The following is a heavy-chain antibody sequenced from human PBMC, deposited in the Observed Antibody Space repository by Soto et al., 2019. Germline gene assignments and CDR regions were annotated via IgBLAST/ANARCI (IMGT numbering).Heavy chain of an antibody. CDR3: ARGADRGHYDILTGYYTPFPLHGMDV. V-gene: IGHV1-69*13. Sequence: SVKVSCKASRVAFSKFIVTWVRQAPGLGLEWVGGIIPIFGTANYAQKFQGRVTITADESTSTSYMEVNNLRSEDTAMYYCARGADRGHYDILTGYYTPFPLHGMDVWGQGTTVTVSS. CDR2: IIPIFGTA. D-gene: IGHD3-9*01. CDR1: RVAFSKFI. J-gene: IGHJ6*02.